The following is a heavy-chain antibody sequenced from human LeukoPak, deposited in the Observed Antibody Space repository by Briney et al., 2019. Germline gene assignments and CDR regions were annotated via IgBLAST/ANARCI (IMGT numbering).Heavy chain of an antibody. CDR1: GYTFTSYG. J-gene: IGHJ4*02. CDR2: ISAYNGNT. D-gene: IGHD2-2*01. CDR3: ARGAISVVVPAAIDY. Sequence: ASVKVSCKASGYTFTSYGISWVRQAPGQGLEWMGWISAYNGNTNYAQKLQGRVTMTTDTSTSIAYMELRSLRSDDTAVYYCARGAISVVVPAAIDYWGQGTLVTVSS. V-gene: IGHV1-18*04.